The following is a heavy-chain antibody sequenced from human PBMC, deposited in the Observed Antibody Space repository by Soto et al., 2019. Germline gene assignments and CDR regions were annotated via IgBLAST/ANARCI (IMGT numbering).Heavy chain of an antibody. CDR2: ISGSGGST. CDR3: AREWAVAGGGAFDI. Sequence: EVQLLESGGGLVQPGGSLRLSCAASGFTFSSYAMSWVRQAPGKGLEWVSAISGSGGSTYYADSVKGRFTISRDNSKKTLYLAMSSLRAEDTAVYYSAREWAVAGGGAFDIWGQGTMVTASS. V-gene: IGHV3-23*01. CDR1: GFTFSSYA. J-gene: IGHJ3*02. D-gene: IGHD6-19*01.